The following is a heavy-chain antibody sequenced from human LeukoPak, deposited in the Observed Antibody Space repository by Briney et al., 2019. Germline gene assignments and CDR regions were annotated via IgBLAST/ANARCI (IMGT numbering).Heavy chain of an antibody. Sequence: PSETLSLTCAVYGGSFSGYYWSWIRPPPGKGREWIGEINHSGSTNYNPSLKTRLPISVDTSKIQFSLKRSSVTAADTAVYYCASWEEGDYWGQGTLVTVSS. D-gene: IGHD1-26*01. CDR1: GGSFSGYY. J-gene: IGHJ4*02. V-gene: IGHV4-34*01. CDR3: ASWEEGDY. CDR2: INHSGST.